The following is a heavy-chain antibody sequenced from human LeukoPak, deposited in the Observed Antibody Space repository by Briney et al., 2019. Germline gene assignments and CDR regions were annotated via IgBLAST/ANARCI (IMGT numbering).Heavy chain of an antibody. Sequence: GGSLRLSCAASGFTFDDYAMHRVRHAPGKGLEWVSLISWDGGSTYYADSVKGRFTISRDNSKNSLYLQMNSLRAEDTALYYCAKDIRGSTSWYGLDYWGQGTLVTISS. CDR2: ISWDGGST. CDR1: GFTFDDYA. D-gene: IGHD6-13*01. V-gene: IGHV3-43D*03. J-gene: IGHJ4*02. CDR3: AKDIRGSTSWYGLDY.